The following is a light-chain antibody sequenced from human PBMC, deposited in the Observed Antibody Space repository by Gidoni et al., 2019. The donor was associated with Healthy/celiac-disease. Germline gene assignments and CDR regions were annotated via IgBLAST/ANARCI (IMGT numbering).Light chain of an antibody. J-gene: IGKJ3*01. Sequence: EIVLTPSPGTLSLSPGERATLSCRASQSVSSSYLAWYQQKPGQAPRLLIDGASSRATGIPDRFSGSGSGTDFTLTISRLEPEDFAVYYCQQYGSSPCTFGPGTKVDIK. CDR3: QQYGSSPCT. CDR2: GAS. CDR1: QSVSSSY. V-gene: IGKV3-20*01.